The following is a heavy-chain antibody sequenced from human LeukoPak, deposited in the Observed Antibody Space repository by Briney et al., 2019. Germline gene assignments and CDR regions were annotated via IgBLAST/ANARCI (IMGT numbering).Heavy chain of an antibody. J-gene: IGHJ3*02. CDR1: GGSISSYY. Sequence: SETLSLTCTVSGGSISSYYWSWIRQPPGKGLEWIGYIYYSGSTNYNPSLKSRVTISVDTSKNHFSLTLSSVTAADTAVDYGARENDGAQTGAAFDIWGQGTMVTVSS. D-gene: IGHD1-1*01. CDR2: IYYSGST. CDR3: ARENDGAQTGAAFDI. V-gene: IGHV4-59*01.